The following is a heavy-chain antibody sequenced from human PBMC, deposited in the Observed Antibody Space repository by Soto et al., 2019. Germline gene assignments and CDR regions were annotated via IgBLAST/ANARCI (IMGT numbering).Heavy chain of an antibody. CDR1: LTTRGVG. CDR3: ARRRNSNYGFDY. D-gene: IGHD4-4*01. V-gene: IGHV2-5*02. CDR2: IYWDDDK. J-gene: IGHJ4*02. Sequence: LTTRGVGVGWIRQAPEKALEWLALIYWDDDKRYRPSLKSRLTITKDTSKNQVVLTMANMDPVDTATYYCARRRNSNYGFDYWGQGTLVTVSS.